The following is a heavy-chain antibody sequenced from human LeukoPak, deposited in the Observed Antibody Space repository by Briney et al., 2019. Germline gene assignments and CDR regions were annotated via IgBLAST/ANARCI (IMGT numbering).Heavy chain of an antibody. CDR1: GGSISSGDYY. Sequence: SQTLSLTCTVSGGSISSGDYYWSWIRQPPGKGLEWIGYIYYSGATSYNPSLKSRLTLPVDTSKNQFSLELSSVTAADTAVYYCARLPQLVQEYYFDYWGQGTLVTVSS. D-gene: IGHD6-13*01. CDR3: ARLPQLVQEYYFDY. CDR2: IYYSGAT. J-gene: IGHJ4*02. V-gene: IGHV4-30-4*08.